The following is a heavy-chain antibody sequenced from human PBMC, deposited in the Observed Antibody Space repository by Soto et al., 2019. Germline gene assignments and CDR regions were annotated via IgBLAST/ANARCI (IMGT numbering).Heavy chain of an antibody. CDR3: ARGYEYSSSPPIYYYYMDV. Sequence: SETLSLTCAVYGGSFSGYYWSWIRQPPGKGLEWIGEINHSGSTNYNPSLKSRVTISVDTSKNQFSLKLSSVTAADTAVYYCARGYEYSSSPPIYYYYMDVWGKGTTVTVSS. J-gene: IGHJ6*03. CDR2: INHSGST. D-gene: IGHD6-6*01. CDR1: GGSFSGYY. V-gene: IGHV4-34*01.